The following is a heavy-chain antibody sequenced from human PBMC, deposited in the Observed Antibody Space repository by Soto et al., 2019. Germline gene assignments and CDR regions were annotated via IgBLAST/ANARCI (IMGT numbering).Heavy chain of an antibody. V-gene: IGHV1-46*01. CDR1: GYSFTTYN. J-gene: IGHJ6*02. CDR3: ARARDMDV. CDR2: INPSVGST. Sequence: QVQLVQSGTEVKKPGASEKVSCKASGYSFTTYNLHWVRQAPGQGLEWMGIINPSVGSTTYAQNFQDRVTMTRETSTTTVYMELSSLRSEDTAVYYCARARDMDVWGQGTTVTVSS.